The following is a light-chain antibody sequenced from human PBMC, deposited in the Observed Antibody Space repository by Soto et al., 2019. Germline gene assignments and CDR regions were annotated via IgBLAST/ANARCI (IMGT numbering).Light chain of an antibody. CDR3: SSYAGGNNFGV. V-gene: IGLV2-8*01. J-gene: IGLJ3*02. CDR2: EVI. CDR1: SSDVGGYNY. Sequence: QSALTQPPSASGSPGQSVTISCTGTSSDVGGYNYVSWYQQHPGKAPRLMIYEVIKRPSEVPERFSGSKSGNTASLAVSGLQADAEADYYCSSYAGGNNFGVFGGGTQLTVL.